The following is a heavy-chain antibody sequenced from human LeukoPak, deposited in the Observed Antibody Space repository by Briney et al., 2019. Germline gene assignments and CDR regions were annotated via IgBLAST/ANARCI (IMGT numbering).Heavy chain of an antibody. CDR3: ASIVGATGGFDY. Sequence: GGSLRLSCAASGFTFSSYAMSWVRQAPGKGLEWVPAISGSGGSTYYADSVKGRFTISRDNSKNTLYLQMNSLRAEDTAVYYCASIVGATGGFDYWGQGTLVTVSS. D-gene: IGHD1-26*01. CDR1: GFTFSSYA. CDR2: ISGSGGST. V-gene: IGHV3-23*01. J-gene: IGHJ4*02.